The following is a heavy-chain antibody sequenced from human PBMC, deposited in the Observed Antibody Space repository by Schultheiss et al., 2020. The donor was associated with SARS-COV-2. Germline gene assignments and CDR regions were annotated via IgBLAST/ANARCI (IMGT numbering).Heavy chain of an antibody. CDR2: IYYSGST. D-gene: IGHD3-10*01. Sequence: SETLSLTCAVSGGSISSGGYSWSWIRQPAGKGLEWIGSIYYSGSTYYNPSLKSRVTISVDTSKNQFSLKLSSVTAADTAVYYCARWRRGYYGSGSFLDPWGQGTLVTVSS. CDR1: GGSISSGGYS. V-gene: IGHV4-39*01. J-gene: IGHJ5*02. CDR3: ARWRRGYYGSGSFLDP.